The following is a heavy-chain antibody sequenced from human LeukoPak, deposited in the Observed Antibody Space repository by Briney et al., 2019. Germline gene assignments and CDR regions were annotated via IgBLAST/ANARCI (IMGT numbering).Heavy chain of an antibody. V-gene: IGHV1-46*01. Sequence: ASVKVSCKASGYTFTSYYMHWVRQAPGQGLEWMGIINPSGGSTSYAQKFQGRVTMTRDRSTSTVYMELSSLRSEDTAVYYCARDRDYGDYVEYFDYWGQGTLVTVSS. CDR1: GYTFTSYY. CDR3: ARDRDYGDYVEYFDY. J-gene: IGHJ4*02. D-gene: IGHD4-17*01. CDR2: INPSGGST.